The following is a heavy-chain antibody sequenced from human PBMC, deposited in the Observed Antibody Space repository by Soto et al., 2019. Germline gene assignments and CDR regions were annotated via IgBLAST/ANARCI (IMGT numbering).Heavy chain of an antibody. V-gene: IGHV1-69*01. J-gene: IGHJ4*02. CDR2: IIPIFGTA. CDR1: GGTFSSYA. CDR3: ARDGFTGVTTQFDY. Sequence: VQMVQSGAEVKKPGSSVKVSCKASGGTFSSYAISWVRQAPGQGLEWMGGIIPIFGTANYAQKFQGRVTITADEATSNAYMEMSSLRSEDTAVYYWARDGFTGVTTQFDYWGQGPLVPVSS. D-gene: IGHD3-10*01.